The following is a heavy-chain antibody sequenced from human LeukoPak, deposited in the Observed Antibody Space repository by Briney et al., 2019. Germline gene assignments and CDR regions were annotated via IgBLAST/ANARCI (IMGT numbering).Heavy chain of an antibody. D-gene: IGHD2-2*01. CDR3: SSVGRGVYGMDV. CDR2: IINSGGTV. CDR1: GFTFSIHG. V-gene: IGHV3-48*02. J-gene: IGHJ6*02. Sequence: GGSLRLSCAASGFTFSIHGMNWVRQAPGKGLEWVSYIINSGGTVYYTDSVQGRFTISRDNARNSLFLPMNSLRDEDTAVYYWSSVGRGVYGMDVWGQGTTVTVSS.